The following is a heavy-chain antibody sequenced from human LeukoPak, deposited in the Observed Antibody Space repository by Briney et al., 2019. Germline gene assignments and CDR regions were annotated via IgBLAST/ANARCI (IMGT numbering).Heavy chain of an antibody. J-gene: IGHJ5*02. CDR3: ARGQYYGSETYWHTKWFDP. CDR1: GGTFSNYV. V-gene: IGHV1-69*05. CDR2: IIPMFGSA. Sequence: SVKVSCKASGGTFSNYVISWVRQAPGQGLGWMGGIIPMFGSATYSEKFQGRVTITTDESTSTGYMEMSRLTSEDTAVYYCARGQYYGSETYWHTKWFDPWGQGTPVTVSS. D-gene: IGHD3-10*01.